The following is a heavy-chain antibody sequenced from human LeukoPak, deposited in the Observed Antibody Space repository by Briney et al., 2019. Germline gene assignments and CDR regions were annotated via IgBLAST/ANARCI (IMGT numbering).Heavy chain of an antibody. V-gene: IGHV4-59*01. CDR3: ARTTEGGYTYDYFYYYYMDV. CDR1: GGSISSYY. J-gene: IGHJ6*03. CDR2: IYYSRST. D-gene: IGHD5-18*01. Sequence: SETLSLTCTVSGGSISSYYWSWIRQPPGKGLEWIGYIYYSRSTNYNPSLKSRVTISVDTSKNQFSLKLSSVTAADTAVYYCARTTEGGYTYDYFYYYYMDVWGKGTTVTISS.